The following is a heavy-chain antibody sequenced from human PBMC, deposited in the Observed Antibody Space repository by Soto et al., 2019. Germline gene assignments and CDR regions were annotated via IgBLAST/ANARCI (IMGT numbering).Heavy chain of an antibody. V-gene: IGHV4-34*01. CDR2: INHSGST. J-gene: IGHJ4*02. D-gene: IGHD6-19*01. Sequence: SETLSLTCAVYGGSFSGYYWSWIRQPPGKGLEWIGEINHSGSTNYNPSLKSRVTISVDTSKNQFSLKLSSVTAADTAVYYCARTPRYSSGWYSYWGQGTLVTVSS. CDR1: GGSFSGYY. CDR3: ARTPRYSSGWYSY.